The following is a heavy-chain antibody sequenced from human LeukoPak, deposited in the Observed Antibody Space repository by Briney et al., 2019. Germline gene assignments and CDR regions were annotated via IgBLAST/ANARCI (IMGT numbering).Heavy chain of an antibody. CDR3: AKDWGSSGWYNWFDP. Sequence: PGGSLRLSCAASGFTFSSHWMHWVRQAPGKGLVWVLRINSDGSSISYADSVKGRFTISRDNAKNTLYLHMSSLRVEDTAVYYCAKDWGSSGWYNWFDPWGQGTLVTVSS. CDR2: INSDGSSI. V-gene: IGHV3-74*01. J-gene: IGHJ5*02. CDR1: GFTFSSHW. D-gene: IGHD6-19*01.